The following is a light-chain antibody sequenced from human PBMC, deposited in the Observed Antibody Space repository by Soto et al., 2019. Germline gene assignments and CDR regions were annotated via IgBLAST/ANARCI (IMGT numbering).Light chain of an antibody. CDR2: GNS. V-gene: IGLV1-40*01. J-gene: IGLJ3*02. Sequence: QSVLTQPHSVSGAPGQRVTISCTGSSSNIGAGYDLHWYQQLPGTAPKLLIYGNSNRPSGVPDRFSGSKSGTSASLAITGLQAEDEADYYCQCYDSSLRGVFGGGTKVTVL. CDR1: SSNIGAGYD. CDR3: QCYDSSLRGV.